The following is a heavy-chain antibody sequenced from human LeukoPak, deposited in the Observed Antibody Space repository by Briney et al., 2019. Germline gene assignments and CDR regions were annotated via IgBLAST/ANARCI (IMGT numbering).Heavy chain of an antibody. CDR2: ITSSSSYI. CDR1: GFTFSFYN. CDR3: ARGVNYYDSSAYSY. V-gene: IGHV3-21*01. J-gene: IGHJ4*02. Sequence: PGGSLRLSGTASGFTFSFYNMNWVRQAPGMGLEWVSSITSSSSYIYYADSVKGRFTISRDNAKNSLYLQMNSLRAEDTAVYYCARGVNYYDSSAYSYWGQGTLVTVSS. D-gene: IGHD3-22*01.